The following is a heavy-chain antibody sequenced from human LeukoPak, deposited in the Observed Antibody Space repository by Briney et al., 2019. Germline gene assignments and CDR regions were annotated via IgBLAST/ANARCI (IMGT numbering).Heavy chain of an antibody. CDR1: GFTYSSYG. D-gene: IGHD3-10*01. J-gene: IGHJ3*02. Sequence: GGSLRLSCAASGFTYSSYGMHWVRQAPGKGLEWVAVISYDGSNKYYADSVKGRFTISRDNSKNTLYLQMNSLRPEDTAVYYCASIITMVRGVPAGAFDIWGQGTMVTASS. CDR2: ISYDGSNK. V-gene: IGHV3-30*03. CDR3: ASIITMVRGVPAGAFDI.